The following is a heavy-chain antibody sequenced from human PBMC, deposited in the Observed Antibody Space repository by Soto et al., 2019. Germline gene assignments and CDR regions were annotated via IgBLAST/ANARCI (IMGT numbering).Heavy chain of an antibody. Sequence: QVQLQESGPGLVKPSQTLSLTCTVSGGSISSGDYYWSWIRQPPGKGLEWIGYIYYSGSTYYNPSLKSRVTISVDTSKNQSSLKLSSVTAADTAVYYCARVVIAAGPIYYYGMDVWGQGTTVTVSS. J-gene: IGHJ6*02. CDR1: GGSISSGDYY. CDR3: ARVVIAAGPIYYYGMDV. CDR2: IYYSGST. D-gene: IGHD6-13*01. V-gene: IGHV4-30-4*01.